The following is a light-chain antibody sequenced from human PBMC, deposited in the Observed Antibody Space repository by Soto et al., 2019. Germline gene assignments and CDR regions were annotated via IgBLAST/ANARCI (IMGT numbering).Light chain of an antibody. J-gene: IGLJ1*01. CDR3: SSYTSSSTL. V-gene: IGLV2-14*01. Sequence: QSPLTQAASVSGSGGQSSTISCTGTSSDVGGYNYVSWYQQHPGKAPKLMIYAVTDRPSGVSSRFSGSKSGNTASLTISGLQAEDEADYYCSSYTSSSTLFGTGPKVTVL. CDR2: AVT. CDR1: SSDVGGYNY.